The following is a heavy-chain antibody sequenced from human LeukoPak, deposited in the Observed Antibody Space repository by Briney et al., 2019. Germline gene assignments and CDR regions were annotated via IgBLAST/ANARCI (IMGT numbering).Heavy chain of an antibody. J-gene: IGHJ3*02. D-gene: IGHD2-2*01. V-gene: IGHV4-39*01. Sequence: SETLSLTCAVSGGSISSSIYYWGWIRQPPGKGLEWIGSIYYSGSTYYNPSLKSRVTISLDTSKNQFSLKLSSVTAADTAVYYCARASRSTRGKAFYIWGQGTMVTVSS. CDR2: IYYSGST. CDR1: GGSISSSIYY. CDR3: ARASRSTRGKAFYI.